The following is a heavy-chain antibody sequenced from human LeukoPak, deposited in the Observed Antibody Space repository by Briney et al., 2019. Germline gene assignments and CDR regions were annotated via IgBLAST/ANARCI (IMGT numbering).Heavy chain of an antibody. CDR2: IIPIFGTA. D-gene: IGHD3-10*01. V-gene: IGHV1-69*05. CDR3: ARERITMVRGANRGNWFDP. J-gene: IGHJ5*02. CDR1: GGTFSSYA. Sequence: PGASVTVSCKASGGTFSSYAISWVRQAPGQGLEWMGGIIPIFGTANYAQKFQGRVTMTRDTSISTAYMELSRLRSDDTAVYYCARERITMVRGANRGNWFDPWGQGTLVTVSS.